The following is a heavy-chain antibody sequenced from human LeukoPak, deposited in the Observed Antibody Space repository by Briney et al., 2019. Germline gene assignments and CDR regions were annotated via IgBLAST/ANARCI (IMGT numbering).Heavy chain of an antibody. Sequence: GGSLRLSCAASGFTFSNYGMHWVRQAPGKGLEWVAVISHDGSNKYYAGSVKGRFTISRDNSKNTLYLQMNSLRAEDTAVHYCAKDSSYDSSGYMYWGQGTLVTVSS. CDR1: GFTFSNYG. CDR3: AKDSSYDSSGYMY. D-gene: IGHD3-22*01. V-gene: IGHV3-30*18. J-gene: IGHJ4*02. CDR2: ISHDGSNK.